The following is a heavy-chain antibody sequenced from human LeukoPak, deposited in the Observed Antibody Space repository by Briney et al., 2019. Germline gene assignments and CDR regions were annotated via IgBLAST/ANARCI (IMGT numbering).Heavy chain of an antibody. D-gene: IGHD2-21*02. CDR1: GFTFSSYT. CDR3: ARGYCGGDCYGD. CDR2: ISSSSHI. Sequence: GGSLRLFCAASGFTFSSYTMNWVRQAPGKGLEYVSSISSSSHIYYADSVKGRFTISRDNTKSSLYLQMNSLRAEDMAVYYCARGYCGGDCYGDWGQGTLVTVSS. J-gene: IGHJ1*01. V-gene: IGHV3-21*01.